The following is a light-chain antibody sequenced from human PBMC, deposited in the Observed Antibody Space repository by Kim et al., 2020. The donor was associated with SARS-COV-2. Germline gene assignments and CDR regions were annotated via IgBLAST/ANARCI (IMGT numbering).Light chain of an antibody. V-gene: IGLV3-21*04. CDR1: NIGSKS. CDR3: QVWDSSSDSLMV. J-gene: IGLJ3*02. CDR2: YDS. Sequence: SYELTQPPSVSVAPGKTARITCGGNNIGSKSVHWYQQKPGQAPVLVIYYDSDRPSGIPERFSGSNSGNTATLTISRVEAGDEADYYCQVWDSSSDSLMVFGGGTQLTV.